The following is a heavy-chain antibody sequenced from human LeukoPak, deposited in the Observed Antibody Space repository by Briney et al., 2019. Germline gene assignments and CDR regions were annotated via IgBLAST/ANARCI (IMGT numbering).Heavy chain of an antibody. CDR1: GLSVSSNY. Sequence: PGGSLRLSCVASGLSVSSNYMSWVRQVPGKGLEWVANIKEDGSTQYYVDSVRGRLTISRDTAKSSLYLEMKYLGVDDTAVYYCARLGAASAGALDYWGQGTLVTVSS. V-gene: IGHV3-7*04. D-gene: IGHD6-13*01. CDR3: ARLGAASAGALDY. J-gene: IGHJ4*02. CDR2: IKEDGSTQ.